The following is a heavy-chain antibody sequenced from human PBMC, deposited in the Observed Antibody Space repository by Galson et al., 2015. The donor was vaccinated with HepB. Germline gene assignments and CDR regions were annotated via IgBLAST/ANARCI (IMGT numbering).Heavy chain of an antibody. Sequence: SLRLSCAASGFTFSSYAMHWVRQAPGKGLEYVSAISSNGGGTYYADSVKGRFTISRDNSKNTLYLQMSSLRAEDTAVYYCVKDGYSSGWYTGGAFDIWGQGTMVTVSS. CDR3: VKDGYSSGWYTGGAFDI. J-gene: IGHJ3*02. CDR2: ISSNGGGT. D-gene: IGHD6-19*01. V-gene: IGHV3-64D*06. CDR1: GFTFSSYA.